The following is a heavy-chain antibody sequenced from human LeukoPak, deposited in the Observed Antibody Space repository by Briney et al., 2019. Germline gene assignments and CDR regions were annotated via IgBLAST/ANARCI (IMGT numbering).Heavy chain of an antibody. V-gene: IGHV1-18*01. CDR3: ARDRDYEFWIGLLGYYMDV. CDR2: NSGNNGNT. J-gene: IGHJ6*03. CDR1: GYTFTTYG. D-gene: IGHD3-3*01. Sequence: APVKVSCKASGYTFTTYGITWVRQAPGQGLEWMGWNSGNNGNTKYAQKLQGRVTMTTDTSTSTAYTELRSLRSDDTAVYYCARDRDYEFWIGLLGYYMDVWGKGTTVTVSS.